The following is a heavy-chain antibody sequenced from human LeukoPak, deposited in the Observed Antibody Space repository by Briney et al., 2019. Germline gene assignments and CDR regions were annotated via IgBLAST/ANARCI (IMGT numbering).Heavy chain of an antibody. J-gene: IGHJ1*01. V-gene: IGHV3-23*01. D-gene: IGHD2-15*01. CDR3: AQQLGYCSGGTCYFTY. CDR1: GFTFSNYA. CDR2: ISNSGGDT. Sequence: GGSLRLSCAASGFTFSNYAMSWVRQAPGKGLEWVAAISNSGGDTFYSDSGKGRFTIARDNSKNTLYLQMNSLRVDDTAVYYCAQQLGYCSGGTCYFTYWGRGTLVTVSS.